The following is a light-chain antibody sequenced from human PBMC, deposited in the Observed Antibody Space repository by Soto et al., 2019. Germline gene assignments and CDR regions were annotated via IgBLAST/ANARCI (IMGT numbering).Light chain of an antibody. CDR3: QQYDSSPRT. CDR2: AIS. Sequence: ENVLTQSPGTLSLSPGQRATLSCRASHTISSSYLAWYQQKPGQAPRLLIYAISDGATGVPDRFRGSGSGTDFTLTITRLEPEDFAVYFCQQYDSSPRTFGQGTKVEIK. J-gene: IGKJ1*01. CDR1: HTISSSY. V-gene: IGKV3-20*01.